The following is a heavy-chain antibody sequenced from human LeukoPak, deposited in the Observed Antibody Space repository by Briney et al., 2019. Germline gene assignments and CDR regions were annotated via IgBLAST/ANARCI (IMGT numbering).Heavy chain of an antibody. V-gene: IGHV3-23*01. CDR1: GFNFGNYA. CDR2: VSDGGGST. CDR3: ATGGYSGLFLFNY. D-gene: IGHD1-26*01. J-gene: IGHJ4*02. Sequence: GGSLRLSCAASGFNFGNYAMSWVRQAPGKGLEWVSGVSDGGGSTHYADSVKGRFTISRDTSKNTLYLQMNSLRVEDTAIYFCATGGYSGLFLFNYWGQGTLVTVSS.